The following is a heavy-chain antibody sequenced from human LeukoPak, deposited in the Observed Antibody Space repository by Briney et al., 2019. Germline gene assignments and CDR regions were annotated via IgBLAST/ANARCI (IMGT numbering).Heavy chain of an antibody. V-gene: IGHV3-20*04. CDR2: VNGDGGSS. CDR1: GFTFDDYA. J-gene: IGHJ4*02. CDR3: ARETGDFDS. Sequence: GGSLRLSCAASGFTFDDYAMHWVRQALGKGLEWVSVVNGDGGSSFYADSAKGRFTISRDNSKSTVYLQMNSLRAEDTAVYYCARETGDFDSWGQGTLVIVSS. D-gene: IGHD7-27*01.